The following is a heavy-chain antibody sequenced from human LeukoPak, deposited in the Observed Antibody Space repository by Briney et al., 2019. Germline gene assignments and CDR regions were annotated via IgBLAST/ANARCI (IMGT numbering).Heavy chain of an antibody. D-gene: IGHD3-9*01. Sequence: SQTLSLTCTVSGDSITSGSYYWSWIRQPAGKGLEWIGRIFISGGTNYNPSLRSRVTMSLDTSKNQFSLKLYSVTAADTAVYYCARGGSTLHSAGGHDIEFYYYYYMDVWGKGTTVTISS. CDR2: IFISGGT. V-gene: IGHV4-61*02. CDR3: ARGGSTLHSAGGHDIEFYYYYYMDV. J-gene: IGHJ6*03. CDR1: GDSITSGSYY.